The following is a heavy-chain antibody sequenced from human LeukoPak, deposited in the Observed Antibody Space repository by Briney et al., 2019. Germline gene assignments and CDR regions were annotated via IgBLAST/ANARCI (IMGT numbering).Heavy chain of an antibody. Sequence: SETLSLTCAVYGGSFSGYYWSWIRQPPGKGLEWIGEINHSGSTNYNPSLKSRVTISADTSKNQFSLKLSSVTAADTAVYYCARGRIAAGMNDYWGQGTLVTVSS. V-gene: IGHV4-34*01. CDR2: INHSGST. CDR3: ARGRIAAGMNDY. CDR1: GGSFSGYY. D-gene: IGHD6-13*01. J-gene: IGHJ4*02.